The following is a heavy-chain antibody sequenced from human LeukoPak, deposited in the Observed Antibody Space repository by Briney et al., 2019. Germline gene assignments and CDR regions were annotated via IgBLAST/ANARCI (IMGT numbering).Heavy chain of an antibody. CDR2: IYYSGSTN. J-gene: IGHJ4*02. CDR3: ARDVVGATSFDY. CDR1: GGSMNGRY. D-gene: IGHD1-26*01. Sequence: SETLSLTCTVSGGSMNGRYWSWIRQPPGKGLEWIGYIYYSGSTNNYNPSLKSRVSISVDMSKNQFSLKLSSVTAADTAVYYCARDVVGATSFDYWGQGTLVTVSS. V-gene: IGHV4-59*11.